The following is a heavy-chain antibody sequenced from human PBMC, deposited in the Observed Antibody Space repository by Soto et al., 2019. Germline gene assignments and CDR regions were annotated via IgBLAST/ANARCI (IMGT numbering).Heavy chain of an antibody. CDR1: GGTFSSYA. CDR2: IIPIFGTA. V-gene: IGHV1-69*13. Sequence: GASVKVSCKASGGTFSSYAISWVRQAPGQGLEWMGGIIPIFGTANYAQKFQGRVTITADESTSTAYMELSGLRSEDTAVYYCAYCGGDCFDYHYYGMDVWGQGTTVTVSS. J-gene: IGHJ6*02. D-gene: IGHD2-21*02. CDR3: AYCGGDCFDYHYYGMDV.